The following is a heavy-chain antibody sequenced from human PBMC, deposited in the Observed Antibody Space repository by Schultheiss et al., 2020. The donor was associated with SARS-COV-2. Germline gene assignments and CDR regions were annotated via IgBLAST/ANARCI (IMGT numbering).Heavy chain of an antibody. V-gene: IGHV1-2*02. CDR2: INPNSGGT. Sequence: ASVKVSCKASGYTFTSYGISWVRQAPGQGLEWMGWINPNSGGTNYAQKFQGRVTMTRDTSISTAYMELSRLRSDDTAVYYCARDGGGYDFWSGYYSYYYMDVWGKGTTVTVSS. CDR3: ARDGGGYDFWSGYYSYYYMDV. D-gene: IGHD3-3*01. J-gene: IGHJ6*03. CDR1: GYTFTSYG.